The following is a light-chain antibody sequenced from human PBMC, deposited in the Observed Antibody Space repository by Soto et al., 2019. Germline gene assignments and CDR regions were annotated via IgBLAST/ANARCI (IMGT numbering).Light chain of an antibody. V-gene: IGKV3-11*01. J-gene: IGKJ5*01. Sequence: EIVLTQSPATLSLSPGERATLSYRASQSVSNYLAWYQQKPGQAPRLLIYDASNRATGIPARFSGSGSGTDFTLTISSLEPEDFAVYYCQQRRNWPMTFGQGTRLDIK. CDR2: DAS. CDR1: QSVSNY. CDR3: QQRRNWPMT.